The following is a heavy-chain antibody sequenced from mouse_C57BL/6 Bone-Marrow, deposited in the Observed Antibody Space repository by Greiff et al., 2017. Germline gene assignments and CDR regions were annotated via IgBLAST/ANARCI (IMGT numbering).Heavy chain of an antibody. CDR1: GYTFTNYW. J-gene: IGHJ1*03. V-gene: IGHV1-69*01. CDR3: ARLYDYDGYFDV. CDR2: IDPSDSYT. Sequence: QVQLQQPGAELVMPGASVKLSCKASGYTFTNYWMHWVKQRPGQGLEWIGEIDPSDSYTSYNQKFKGKSTLTVDKSSSTAYMQLSSLTSEDSAVYDCARLYDYDGYFDVWGTETTVSV. D-gene: IGHD2-4*01.